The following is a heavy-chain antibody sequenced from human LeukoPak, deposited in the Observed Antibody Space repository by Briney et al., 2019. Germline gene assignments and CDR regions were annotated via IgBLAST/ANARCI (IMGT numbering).Heavy chain of an antibody. J-gene: IGHJ6*03. CDR2: IYYSGST. V-gene: IGHV4-59*01. CDR3: ARGSLVRGINYYMDV. CDR1: GGSISSYY. D-gene: IGHD3-10*01. Sequence: PSETLSLTCTVSGGSISSYYWSWIRQPPGKGLEWIGYIYYSGSTNYNPSLKSRVTISVDTSKNQFSLKLCSVTAADTAVYYCARGSLVRGINYYMDVWGKGTTVTVSS.